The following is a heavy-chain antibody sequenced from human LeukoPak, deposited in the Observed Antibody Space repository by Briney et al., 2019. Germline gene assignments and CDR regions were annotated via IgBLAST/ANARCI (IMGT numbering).Heavy chain of an antibody. D-gene: IGHD6-13*01. J-gene: IGHJ4*02. CDR3: ARARDPSNSWYFDY. Sequence: PSETLSLTCTVSGASISSHYWNWIRQPPGKGLEWIGFIHNSGSTNSNASLKSRVTISIDTSRSQFSLKLSSVTAADTAVYYCARARDPSNSWYFDYWGQGTLVTVSS. CDR2: IHNSGST. V-gene: IGHV4-59*11. CDR1: GASISSHY.